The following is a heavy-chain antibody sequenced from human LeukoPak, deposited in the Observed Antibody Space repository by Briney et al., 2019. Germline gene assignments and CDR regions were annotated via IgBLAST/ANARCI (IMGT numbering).Heavy chain of an antibody. D-gene: IGHD2-21*02. CDR1: GVSIFSSY. CDR3: AQGPRDGDSNSNWFDP. Sequence: SETLSLTCTVSGVSIFSSYWNWVRQPPGKGLEWIEYVHYSGSTNYNPSLKSRVTISEDTSKNQFSLKLSSVTAADTAVYYCAQGPRDGDSNSNWFDPWGQGTLVTGSS. V-gene: IGHV4-59*12. CDR2: VHYSGST. J-gene: IGHJ5*02.